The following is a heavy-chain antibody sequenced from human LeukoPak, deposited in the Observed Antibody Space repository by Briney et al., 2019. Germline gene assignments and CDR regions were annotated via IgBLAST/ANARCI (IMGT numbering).Heavy chain of an antibody. CDR3: GRGLGKGDY. D-gene: IGHD7-27*01. J-gene: IGHJ4*02. Sequence: SGGSLRLSCAASGFTFSSYELNWVRQAAGKGLEWISYISSSSTTIYYTDSVKSRFNISRDNAENSLYLQMNSLRAEDTAVYYCGRGLGKGDYWGQGTLVTVSS. V-gene: IGHV3-48*03. CDR2: ISSSSTTI. CDR1: GFTFSSYE.